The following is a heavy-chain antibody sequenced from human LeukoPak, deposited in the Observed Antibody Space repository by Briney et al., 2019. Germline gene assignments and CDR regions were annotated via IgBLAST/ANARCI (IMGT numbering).Heavy chain of an antibody. CDR2: IIPIFGTA. J-gene: IGHJ4*02. CDR1: GGTFSSYA. CDR3: ARGGRVVVVPAAPFDY. D-gene: IGHD2-2*01. V-gene: IGHV1-69*13. Sequence: SVKVSCKASGGTFSSYAISWVRQAPGQGLEWMGGIIPIFGTANYAQKFQGRVTITADESTSTAYMELSSLRSEDTAVYYCARGGRVVVVPAAPFDYWGQGTLVTVSS.